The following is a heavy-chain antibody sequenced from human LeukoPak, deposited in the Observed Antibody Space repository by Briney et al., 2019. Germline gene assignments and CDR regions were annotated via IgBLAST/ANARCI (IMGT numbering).Heavy chain of an antibody. D-gene: IGHD3-16*01. Sequence: GGSLRLSCAASGFTFTNYWMHWVRQAPGKGLVWVSRVLSDGSRISYADSVKGRFTISRDNSKNTLYLQMNSLRAEDTAVYYCAKWGIPGLTCYYYYMDVWGKGTTVTISS. V-gene: IGHV3-74*01. J-gene: IGHJ6*03. CDR2: VLSDGSRI. CDR3: AKWGIPGLTCYYYYMDV. CDR1: GFTFTNYW.